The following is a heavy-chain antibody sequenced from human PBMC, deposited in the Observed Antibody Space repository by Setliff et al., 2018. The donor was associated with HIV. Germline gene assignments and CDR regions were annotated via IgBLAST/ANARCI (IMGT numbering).Heavy chain of an antibody. CDR2: IYTSGNT. J-gene: IGHJ6*03. V-gene: IGHV4-61*02. CDR1: GGSISSDNYY. D-gene: IGHD3-10*01. CDR3: ARESGLQVRGAMYYYMDV. Sequence: SETLSLTCTVSGGSISSDNYYWSWIRQPAGKGLGWIGRIYTSGNTKYNPSLKSRVTISVDTSKNQLSLKLSSVTAADTAVYYCARESGLQVRGAMYYYMDVWDTGTTVTVSS.